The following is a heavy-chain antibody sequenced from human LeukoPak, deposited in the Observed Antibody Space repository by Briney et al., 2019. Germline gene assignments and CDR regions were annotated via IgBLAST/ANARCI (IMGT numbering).Heavy chain of an antibody. J-gene: IGHJ6*02. CDR1: GFTVSSNY. CDR3: ARDYYSSSWSINSYGMDV. Sequence: GGSLRLSCAASGFTVSSNYMNWVRQAPGRGWEGASIINSGGSTYYADSVKGRFTISRDNSKNTLYLQMNSLRAEDTAVYYCARDYYSSSWSINSYGMDVWGQGTTVTVSS. V-gene: IGHV3-66*01. D-gene: IGHD6-13*01. CDR2: INSGGST.